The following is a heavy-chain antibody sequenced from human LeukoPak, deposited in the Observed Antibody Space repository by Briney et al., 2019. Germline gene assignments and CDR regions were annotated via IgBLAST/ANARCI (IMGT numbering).Heavy chain of an antibody. Sequence: SGPTLVNPTQTLTLSCTFSGFSLSTSGVGVGWIRQPQGKALEWLALIYWNDDKRYSPSLKSRLTITKDTSKNQVVLTMTNMDPVDPATYYCARRRGPTDEFDYWDQGTLVTVSS. CDR1: GFSLSTSGVG. J-gene: IGHJ4*02. CDR2: IYWNDDK. CDR3: ARRRGPTDEFDY. V-gene: IGHV2-5*01. D-gene: IGHD4-17*01.